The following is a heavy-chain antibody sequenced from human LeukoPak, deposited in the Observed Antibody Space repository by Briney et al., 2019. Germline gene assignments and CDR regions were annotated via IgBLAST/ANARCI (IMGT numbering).Heavy chain of an antibody. CDR2: IKSKTDGGTT. CDR1: GFTFSNAW. D-gene: IGHD5-12*01. CDR3: TTAHYSGCDFDY. Sequence: GGSLRLTCAASGFTFSNAWMSWVRQAPGKGLEWVGRIKSKTDGGTTDYAAPVKGRFTISRDDSKNTLYLQMNSLKTEDTAEYYCTTAHYSGCDFDYRGQGTLVTVSS. V-gene: IGHV3-15*01. J-gene: IGHJ4*02.